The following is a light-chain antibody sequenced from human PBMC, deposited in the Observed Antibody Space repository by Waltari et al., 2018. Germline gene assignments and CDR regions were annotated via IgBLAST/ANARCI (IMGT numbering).Light chain of an antibody. J-gene: IGLJ2*01. V-gene: IGLV2-18*02. CDR3: ASYTPSSALV. CDR1: NSDVGFYSR. CDR2: EVT. Sequence: QSALTQPPSVSGSPGQSVTISCTGTNSDVGFYSRVSWSQQPPGTVPKLVIYEVTNRHSGFPGRSYGSKSGNTASLAISGLQAEDEAEYYCASYTPSSALVFGGGTKVTVL.